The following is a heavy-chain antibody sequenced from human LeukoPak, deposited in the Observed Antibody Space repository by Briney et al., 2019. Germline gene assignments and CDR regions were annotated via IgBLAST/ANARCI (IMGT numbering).Heavy chain of an antibody. CDR3: AKDRSCSSTSCYDAFDI. CDR1: GFTFSSYA. Sequence: GGSLRLSCSASGFTFSSYAMHWVRQAPGEGLEWVSGISWNSGSIGYADSVKGRFTISRDNAKNSLYLQMNSLRAEDTALYYCAKDRSCSSTSCYDAFDIWGQGTMVTVSS. CDR2: ISWNSGSI. V-gene: IGHV3-9*01. D-gene: IGHD2-2*01. J-gene: IGHJ3*02.